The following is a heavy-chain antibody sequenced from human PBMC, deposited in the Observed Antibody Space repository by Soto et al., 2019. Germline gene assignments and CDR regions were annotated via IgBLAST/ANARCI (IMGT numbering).Heavy chain of an antibody. CDR3: ARHDYYYDSSGYVTYYFAS. CDR2: ISTTGGIV. V-gene: IGHV3-48*02. J-gene: IGHJ4*02. CDR1: GFTFSTYT. Sequence: PGESLKISCAASGFTFSTYTMNWVRQAPGKGLEWVSYISTTGGIVYYADSVKGRFTISRDNAKKSLYLQMDSLRDEDTAVYYCARHDYYYDSSGYVTYYFASWGQGALVTVSS. D-gene: IGHD3-22*01.